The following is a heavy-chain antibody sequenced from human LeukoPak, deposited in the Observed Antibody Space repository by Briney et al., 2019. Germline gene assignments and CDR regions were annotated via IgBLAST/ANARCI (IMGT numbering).Heavy chain of an antibody. CDR3: ARVPYSSAWDS. CDR1: GFTFSSYS. Sequence: GGSLRLSCAASGFTFSSYSMNWVRQAPGKGLEWVSYISSSSSTIYYADSVKGRFTISRDNAKNSLFLQMNSLRVDDTAVYYCARVPYSSAWDSWGQGTLVTVSS. V-gene: IGHV3-48*01. J-gene: IGHJ4*02. D-gene: IGHD6-25*01. CDR2: ISSSSSTI.